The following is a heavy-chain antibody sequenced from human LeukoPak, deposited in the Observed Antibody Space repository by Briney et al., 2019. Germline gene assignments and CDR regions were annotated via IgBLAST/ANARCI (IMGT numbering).Heavy chain of an antibody. CDR3: ARDLLEAGQPADY. J-gene: IGHJ4*02. CDR2: ISGSGGST. D-gene: IGHD2-2*01. Sequence: GGSLRLSCAASGFTFSSYAMSWVRQAPGKGLEWVSAISGSGGSTYYADSVKGRFTISRDNSKNTLYLQMNSLRAEDTAVYYCARDLLEAGQPADYWGQGTLVTVSS. V-gene: IGHV3-23*01. CDR1: GFTFSSYA.